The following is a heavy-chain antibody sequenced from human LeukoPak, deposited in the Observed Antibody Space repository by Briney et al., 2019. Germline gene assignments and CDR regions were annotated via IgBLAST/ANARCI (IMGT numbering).Heavy chain of an antibody. CDR3: ARGLGSGWPFDY. CDR1: GGSISSYY. V-gene: IGHV4-59*01. J-gene: IGHJ4*02. CDR2: VYYNGST. D-gene: IGHD6-19*01. Sequence: PSETLSLTCTVSGGSISSYYWTWIRQPPGEGLEYIGYVYYNGSTNYNPSLKSRVTISVDTSKNQFSLKLTSITAADTAMYYCARGLGSGWPFDYWGQGTLVTVSS.